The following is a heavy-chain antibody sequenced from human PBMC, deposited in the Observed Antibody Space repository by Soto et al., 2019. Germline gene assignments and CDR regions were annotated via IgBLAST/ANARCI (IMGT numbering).Heavy chain of an antibody. J-gene: IGHJ6*02. CDR2: ISNDGSNQ. Sequence: GGSLRLSCFVSGFLFSSFGMHWVRTAPGKGLEWVSSISNDGSNQHYADSVKGRFAISRDNSKNTVYLQLNSLRGEDTAVYYCSRSRPTGRRDYYYYGMDVWGQGTPVTVSS. CDR1: GFLFSSFG. D-gene: IGHD1-1*01. V-gene: IGHV3-30*03. CDR3: SRSRPTGRRDYYYYGMDV.